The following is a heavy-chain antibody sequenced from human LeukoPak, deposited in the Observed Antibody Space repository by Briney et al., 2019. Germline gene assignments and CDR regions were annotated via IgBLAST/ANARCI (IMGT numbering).Heavy chain of an antibody. V-gene: IGHV4-30-2*01. J-gene: IGHJ6*02. CDR3: ARDHGYYYGMDV. CDR2: IYHSGST. CDR1: GGPIRRGGYS. Sequence: LSLTCAVSGGPIRRGGYSWSWNRQPPGEGLEWIGYIYHSGSTYYNPSLKSRVTISVDRSKNQFSLKLSSVTAADTAVYYCARDHGYYYGMDVWGQGTTVTVSS.